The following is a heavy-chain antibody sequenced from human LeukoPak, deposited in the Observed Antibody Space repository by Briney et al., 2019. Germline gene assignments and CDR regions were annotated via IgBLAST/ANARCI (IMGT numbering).Heavy chain of an antibody. CDR1: GFTFSSYG. V-gene: IGHV3-33*08. D-gene: IGHD3-9*01. J-gene: IGHJ3*02. CDR3: AREPPFYDILTGYYLDI. Sequence: PGGSLRLSCAASGFTFSSYGMHWVRQAPGKGLEWVAVIWYDGSNKYYAYSVKGLFTISRDNSKNTLYLQMNSLIAEDTAVYYCAREPPFYDILTGYYLDIWGQGTMVTVSS. CDR2: IWYDGSNK.